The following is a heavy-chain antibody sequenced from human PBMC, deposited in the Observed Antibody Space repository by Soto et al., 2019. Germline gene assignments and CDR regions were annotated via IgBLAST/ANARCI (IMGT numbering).Heavy chain of an antibody. CDR2: INAGNGNT. CDR1: GYAFTSYA. CDR3: ARDQTLLRYFDWHRGWFDP. J-gene: IGHJ5*02. D-gene: IGHD3-9*01. V-gene: IGHV1-3*01. Sequence: ASVKVSCKASGYAFTSYAMRWVRQAPGQRLEWMGWINAGNGNTKYSQKFQGRVTITRDTSASTAYMELSSLRSEDTAVYYCARDQTLLRYFDWHRGWFDPWGQGTLVTASS.